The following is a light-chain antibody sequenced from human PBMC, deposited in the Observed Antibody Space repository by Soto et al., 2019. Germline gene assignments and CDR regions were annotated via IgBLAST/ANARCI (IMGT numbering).Light chain of an antibody. CDR2: EVS. CDR1: SSDIGSDNL. J-gene: IGLJ3*02. V-gene: IGLV2-23*02. Sequence: QSVLTQPASVSGSLGQSISISCTGTSSDIGSDNLVSWYQQYPGKAPKLMILEVSERPSGVSNRFSGSKSGDTASLTISGLQAEDEADYYCCSYAGSGKVVFGGGTKLTVL. CDR3: CSYAGSGKVV.